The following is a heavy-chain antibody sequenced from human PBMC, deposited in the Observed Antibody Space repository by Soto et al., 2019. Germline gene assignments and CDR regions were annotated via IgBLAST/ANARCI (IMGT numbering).Heavy chain of an antibody. J-gene: IGHJ4*02. CDR1: GFTFSDYY. V-gene: IGHV3-11*01. Sequence: KAGGSLRLSCAASGFTFSDYYMSWIRQAPGKGLEWVSYISSSGSTIYYADSVKGRFTISRDNAKNSLYLQMNSLRAEDTAVYYCASSGPRFEVWSGYYGRSSRAGYFDYWGQGTLVTVSS. CDR2: ISSSGSTI. D-gene: IGHD3-3*01. CDR3: ASSGPRFEVWSGYYGRSSRAGYFDY.